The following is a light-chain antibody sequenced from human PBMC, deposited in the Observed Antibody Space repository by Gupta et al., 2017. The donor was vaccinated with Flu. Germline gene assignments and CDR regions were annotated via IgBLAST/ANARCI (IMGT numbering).Light chain of an antibody. CDR1: QSIINY. CDR3: QHRDRTPIT. CDR2: SAS. Sequence: DVQMPQSPSSLSASVGDRVTITCRASQSIINYLNWYQQEPGKAPKLLITSASSLQSGVPSRFSGSGSGTDFTLTISRLQPEDFATYHCQHRDRTPITFGRGTKVDI. J-gene: IGKJ4*01. V-gene: IGKV1-39*01.